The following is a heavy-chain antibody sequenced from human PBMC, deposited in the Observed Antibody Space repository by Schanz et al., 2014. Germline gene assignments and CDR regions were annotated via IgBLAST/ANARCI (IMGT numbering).Heavy chain of an antibody. V-gene: IGHV1-69*04. Sequence: QVQLVQSGAEVKKPGASVKVSCKASGGTFSSYTINWVRQAPGQGLEWMGRIIPILGIANYAQNCQGRVIKTADKSTSTAYMELSRLKAADTAVYYCARELVRYFGYWGQGTLVTGSS. CDR1: GGTFSSYT. J-gene: IGHJ4*02. D-gene: IGHD2-8*02. CDR2: IIPILGIA. CDR3: ARELVRYFGY.